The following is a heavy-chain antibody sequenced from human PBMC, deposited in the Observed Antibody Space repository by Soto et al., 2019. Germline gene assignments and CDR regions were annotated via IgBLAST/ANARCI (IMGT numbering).Heavy chain of an antibody. CDR3: ARWWFGEGYYYYYGMDV. CDR2: ISAYNGNT. CDR1: GYTFTSYG. V-gene: IGHV1-18*04. J-gene: IGHJ6*02. Sequence: ASVKVSCKASGYTFTSYGISWVRQAPGQGLEWMGWISAYNGNTNYAQKLQGRVTMTTDTSTSTAYMELRSLRSDDTAVYYCARWWFGEGYYYYYGMDVWGQGTTVTVSS. D-gene: IGHD3-10*01.